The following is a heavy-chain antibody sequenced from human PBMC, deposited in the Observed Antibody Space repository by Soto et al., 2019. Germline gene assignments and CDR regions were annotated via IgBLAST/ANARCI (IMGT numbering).Heavy chain of an antibody. CDR3: ARTPRDSSSWSHDAFDI. J-gene: IGHJ3*02. CDR2: ISSSGSTI. V-gene: IGHV3-11*01. CDR1: GFTFSDYY. D-gene: IGHD6-13*01. Sequence: GGSLRLSCAASGFTFSDYYMSWIRQAPGKGLEWASYISSSGSTIYYADSVKGRFTISRDNAKNSLYLQMNSLRAEDTAVYYCARTPRDSSSWSHDAFDIWGQGTMVTVSS.